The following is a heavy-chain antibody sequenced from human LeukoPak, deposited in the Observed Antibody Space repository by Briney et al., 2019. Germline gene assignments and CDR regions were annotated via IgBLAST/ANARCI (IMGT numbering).Heavy chain of an antibody. CDR3: ARDQGSYYGVDV. Sequence: PSETLSLTCTVSGGSISTYYWSWIRQPAGKGLEWIGRMYTSGTTKYNPFLKSRVTMSVDTSNNQFSLKVSSVTAADTAVYYCARDQGSYYGVDVWGQGTTVTVSS. CDR2: MYTSGTT. V-gene: IGHV4-4*07. J-gene: IGHJ6*02. CDR1: GGSISTYY.